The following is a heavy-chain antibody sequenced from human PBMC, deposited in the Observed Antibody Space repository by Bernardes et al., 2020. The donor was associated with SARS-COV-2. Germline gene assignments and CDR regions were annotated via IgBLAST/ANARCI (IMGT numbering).Heavy chain of an antibody. Sequence: ALVKVSCQTSGYTFTGYYIHWVRQAPGQGLEWMGWIFPNNGGTKYAQKFQGRVTMTRDTSLRTAYMELSGLTSDDTAVYYCARGGLLGATPSWDYWGQGPLVTVSS. D-gene: IGHD1-26*01. J-gene: IGHJ4*02. CDR3: ARGGLLGATPSWDY. CDR2: IFPNNGGT. CDR1: GYTFTGYY. V-gene: IGHV1-2*02.